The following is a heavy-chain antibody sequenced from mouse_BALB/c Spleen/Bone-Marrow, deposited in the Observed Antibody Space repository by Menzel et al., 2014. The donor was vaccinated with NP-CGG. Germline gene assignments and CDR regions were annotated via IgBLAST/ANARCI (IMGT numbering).Heavy chain of an antibody. CDR3: ARGNYGNYADYFNY. CDR1: GFTFSSYG. D-gene: IGHD2-1*01. Sequence: EVKLVESGGGLVQSGGSLKLSCAASGFTFSSYGMSCVRQTPDKRLELVASINSNGGSTYYPDSVKGRFTISRDNAKNTLSLQMSSLKSEDTAMYYCARGNYGNYADYFNYWGQGTTLTVSS. J-gene: IGHJ2*01. CDR2: INSNGGST. V-gene: IGHV5-6-3*01.